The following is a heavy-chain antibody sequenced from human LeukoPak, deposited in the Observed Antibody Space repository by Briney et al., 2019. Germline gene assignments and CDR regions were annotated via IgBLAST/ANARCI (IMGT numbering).Heavy chain of an antibody. D-gene: IGHD5-18*01. CDR1: GFTSSSYS. CDR2: ISSSSSYI. V-gene: IGHV3-21*01. J-gene: IGHJ6*03. Sequence: GGSLRLSCAASGFTSSSYSMNWVRQAPGKGLEWVSSISSSSSYIYYADSVKGRFTISRDNAKNSLYLQMNSLRAEDTAVYYCARVGYSYGPTSYYYYMDVWGKGTTVTVSS. CDR3: ARVGYSYGPTSYYYYMDV.